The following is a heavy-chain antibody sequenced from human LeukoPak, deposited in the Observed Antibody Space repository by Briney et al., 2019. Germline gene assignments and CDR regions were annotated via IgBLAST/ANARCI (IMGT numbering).Heavy chain of an antibody. Sequence: PGGSLRLSCAASGFTFSSYGMHWVRQAPAKGLEWVAVIWFDGSNKYYADSVKGRFTISRDNSKNTLYLQMNSLRAEDTAVYYCAKSGHDYGDYRKYNWFDPWGQGTLVTVSS. J-gene: IGHJ5*02. CDR3: AKSGHDYGDYRKYNWFDP. CDR2: IWFDGSNK. V-gene: IGHV3-33*06. D-gene: IGHD4-17*01. CDR1: GFTFSSYG.